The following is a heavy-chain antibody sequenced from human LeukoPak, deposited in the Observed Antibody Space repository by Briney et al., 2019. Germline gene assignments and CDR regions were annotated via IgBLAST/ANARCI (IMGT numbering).Heavy chain of an antibody. J-gene: IGHJ5*02. Sequence: PGGSLRLSCAAPGFTFSSYAMHWVRKAPGKGLEWVAVISYDGSNKYYADSVKGRFTISRDNSKNTLYLQMNSLRAEDTAVYYCARDSSSIVFGWFDPWGQGTLVTVSS. CDR3: ARDSSSIVFGWFDP. CDR1: GFTFSSYA. D-gene: IGHD6-6*01. V-gene: IGHV3-30-3*01. CDR2: ISYDGSNK.